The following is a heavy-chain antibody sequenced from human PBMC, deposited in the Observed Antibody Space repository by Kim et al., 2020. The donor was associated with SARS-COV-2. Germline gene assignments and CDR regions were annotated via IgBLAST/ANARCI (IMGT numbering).Heavy chain of an antibody. CDR3: ARGRRVTTGGYFDY. V-gene: IGHV4-34*01. Sequence: NPCLKSRVTLLVYTSKNQFSLDLSSVTAADTAVYYCARGRRVTTGGYFDYWGQGTLVTVSS. J-gene: IGHJ4*02. D-gene: IGHD4-17*01.